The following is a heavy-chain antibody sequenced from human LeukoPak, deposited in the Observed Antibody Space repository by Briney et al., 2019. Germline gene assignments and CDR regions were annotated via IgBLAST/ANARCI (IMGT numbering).Heavy chain of an antibody. CDR3: VRDLVGATSDY. CDR2: IFSGGST. Sequence: GGSLRLSCAASGFSVSGNYMSWVRQSPGKGLEWVSVIFSGGSTYNADSVKGRFTISRDNSKNTLYLQMNSLRAEDTAVYYCVRDLVGATSDYWGQGTLVTVSS. CDR1: GFSVSGNY. D-gene: IGHD1-26*01. J-gene: IGHJ4*02. V-gene: IGHV3-66*01.